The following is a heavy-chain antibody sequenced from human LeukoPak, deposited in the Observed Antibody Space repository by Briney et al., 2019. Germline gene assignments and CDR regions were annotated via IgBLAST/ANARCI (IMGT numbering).Heavy chain of an antibody. CDR1: GFVVSTHY. Sequence: GGSLRLSCAASGFVVSTHYMTWVRQPPGKGLEWVSVIYKDGRTFYTDSVKGRFTVSRDNSKNTVYLQMSSLRVEDTAVYYCARSLTYYHENSDSIWGQGTLVTVSS. V-gene: IGHV3-53*01. J-gene: IGHJ4*02. CDR3: ARSLTYYHENSDSI. CDR2: IYKDGRT. D-gene: IGHD3-22*01.